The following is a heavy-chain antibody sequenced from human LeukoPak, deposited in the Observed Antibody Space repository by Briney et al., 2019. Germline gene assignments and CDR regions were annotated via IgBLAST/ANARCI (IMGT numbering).Heavy chain of an antibody. V-gene: IGHV3-30*04. CDR1: GFTFSSYA. CDR3: ARAYSSGWYSWFDL. J-gene: IGHJ5*02. D-gene: IGHD6-13*01. Sequence: PGRSLRLSCAASGFTFSSYAMHWVRQAPGKGLEWVAVISYDGSNKYYADSVKGRFTISRDNSKNTLYLQMNSLRAEDTAVYYCARAYSSGWYSWFDLWGQGTLVTVSS. CDR2: ISYDGSNK.